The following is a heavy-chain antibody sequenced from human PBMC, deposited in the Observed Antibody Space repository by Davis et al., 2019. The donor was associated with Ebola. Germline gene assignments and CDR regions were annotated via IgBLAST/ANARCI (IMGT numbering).Heavy chain of an antibody. CDR2: IYSGGST. CDR1: GFTVSSNY. Sequence: GESLKISCAASGFTVSSNYMSWVRQAPGKGLEWVSVIYSGGSTYYADSVKGRFTISRDNSKNTLYLQMNSLRAEDTAVYYCAKVPYTTIIRVYFDYWGQGTLVTVSS. D-gene: IGHD3-16*01. CDR3: AKVPYTTIIRVYFDY. V-gene: IGHV3-66*01. J-gene: IGHJ4*02.